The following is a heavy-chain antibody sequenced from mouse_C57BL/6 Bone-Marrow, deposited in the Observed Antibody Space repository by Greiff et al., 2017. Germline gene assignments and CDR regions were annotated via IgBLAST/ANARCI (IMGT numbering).Heavy chain of an antibody. V-gene: IGHV1-69*01. Sequence: VQLQQPGAELVMPGASVKLSCKASGYTFTSYWLHWVKQRPGQGLAWIGEIDPSDSYTNYNQTFKGNSTLTVDTSSSTAYLQLSSLTSEDSAVYYCAGSFYYYGSSCAMDDWGQGTSVTVSS. D-gene: IGHD1-1*01. J-gene: IGHJ4*01. CDR2: IDPSDSYT. CDR1: GYTFTSYW. CDR3: AGSFYYYGSSCAMDD.